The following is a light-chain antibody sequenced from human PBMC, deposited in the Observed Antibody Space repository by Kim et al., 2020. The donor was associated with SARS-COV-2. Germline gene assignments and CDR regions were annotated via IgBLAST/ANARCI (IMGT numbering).Light chain of an antibody. V-gene: IGKV3-20*01. CDR1: QSVDRSS. J-gene: IGKJ5*01. Sequence: ENVLTQFPGTLSLSPGERATLSCRASQSVDRSSLAWYHQNPGQPPRLLIYDGSTRATGIPDRFSATESATDFTLTISRLEPEDFGVYYCQQYGYSPPITFGQGTRLEIK. CDR3: QQYGYSPPIT. CDR2: DGS.